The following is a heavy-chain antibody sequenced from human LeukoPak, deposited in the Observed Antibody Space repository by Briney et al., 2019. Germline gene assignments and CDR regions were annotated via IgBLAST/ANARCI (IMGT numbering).Heavy chain of an antibody. CDR1: GFTFSSYE. D-gene: IGHD3-10*01. Sequence: PGGSLRLSCAASGFTFSSYEMNWVRQAPGKGLEWVSYISSSGSTIYYADSVKGRFTISRDNAKNSLYLQMNSLRAEDTAVYYCAREETAMVFDPWGQGTLVTVSS. CDR2: ISSSGSTI. V-gene: IGHV3-48*03. CDR3: AREETAMVFDP. J-gene: IGHJ5*02.